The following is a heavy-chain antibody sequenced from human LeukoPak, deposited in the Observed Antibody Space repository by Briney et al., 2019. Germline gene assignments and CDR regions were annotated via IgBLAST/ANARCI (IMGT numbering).Heavy chain of an antibody. D-gene: IGHD1-26*01. CDR1: GGTFSSYA. J-gene: IGHJ6*03. CDR3: ASVGGSYSSRPDYYYYYYMDV. V-gene: IGHV1-69*13. CDR2: IIPIFGTA. Sequence: SVKVSCKASGGTFSSYAISWVRQAPGQGLEWMGGIIPIFGTANYAQKFQGRVTITADESTSTAYMELSSLRSEDTAVYYCASVGGSYSSRPDYYYYYYMDVWGKGTTVTISS.